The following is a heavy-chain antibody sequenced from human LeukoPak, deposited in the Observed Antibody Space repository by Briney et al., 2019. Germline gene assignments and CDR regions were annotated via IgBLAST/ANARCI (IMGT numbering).Heavy chain of an antibody. Sequence: SSETLSLTCAVYGGSFSGYYWSWIRQPPGKGLEWIGEINHSGSTNYHPALKSRVTISVDTSKNQFSLKLSSVTAADTAVYYCARRSVRGVIRYWGQGTLVTVSS. CDR1: GGSFSGYY. D-gene: IGHD3-10*01. CDR2: INHSGST. CDR3: ARRSVRGVIRY. J-gene: IGHJ4*02. V-gene: IGHV4-34*01.